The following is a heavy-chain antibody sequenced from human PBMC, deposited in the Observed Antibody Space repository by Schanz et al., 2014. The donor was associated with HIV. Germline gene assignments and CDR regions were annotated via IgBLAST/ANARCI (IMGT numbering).Heavy chain of an antibody. CDR3: AKAYCSSTICPPPYYYGMDV. V-gene: IGHV3-30-3*01. CDR1: GFTFSTYS. J-gene: IGHJ6*02. D-gene: IGHD2-2*01. CDR2: ISYDGSRK. Sequence: QVLLVESGGGVVQPGRSLRLSCAASGFTFSTYSMHWVRRAPGTGLQWVAVISYDGSRKYYADSVKGRFTISRDNSKNTLYLQMNRLRAEDTAVYYCAKAYCSSTICPPPYYYGMDVWGQGTTVIVSS.